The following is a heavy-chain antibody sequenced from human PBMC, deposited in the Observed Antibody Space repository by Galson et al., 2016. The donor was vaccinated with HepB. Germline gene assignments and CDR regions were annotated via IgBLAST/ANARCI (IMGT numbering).Heavy chain of an antibody. D-gene: IGHD5-24*01. V-gene: IGHV4-61*02. CDR1: GDSISRANYY. Sequence: TLSLTCSVSGDSISRANYYWSWVRQPAGKGLEWIGRIYVTGTIDYNPSLESRVTISVDTSKNQFSLKLSSVTAADTAVYYCATGGGDGHSDFDYWGQGTLVTASS. J-gene: IGHJ4*02. CDR3: ATGGGDGHSDFDY. CDR2: IYVTGTI.